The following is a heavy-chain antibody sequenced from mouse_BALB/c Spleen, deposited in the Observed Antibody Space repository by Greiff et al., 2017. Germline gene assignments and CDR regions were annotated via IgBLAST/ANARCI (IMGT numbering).Heavy chain of an antibody. D-gene: IGHD1-1*01. J-gene: IGHJ1*01. V-gene: IGHV5-6*02. CDR1: GFTFSSYG. CDR2: ISSGGSYT. Sequence: DVKLVESGGDLVKPGGSPKLSCAASGFTFSSYGMSWVRQTPDKRLEWVATISSGGSYTYYPDSVKGRFTISRDNAKNTLYLQMSSLKSEDTAMYYCARQTPTTVVAGWYFDVWGAGTTVTVSS. CDR3: ARQTPTTVVAGWYFDV.